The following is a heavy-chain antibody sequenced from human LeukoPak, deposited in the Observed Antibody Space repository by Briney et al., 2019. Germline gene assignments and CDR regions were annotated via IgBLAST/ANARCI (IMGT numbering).Heavy chain of an antibody. J-gene: IGHJ4*02. CDR3: VRGSKIRGVIPEGEFDY. D-gene: IGHD3-10*01. Sequence: GGSLRLSCAASGFTFSRFAMHWVRQAPGKGLEWVAVISYDGKKNYYADSVKGRFTLTRDDSANTLSLQMNSLRAEDTAVYYCVRGSKIRGVIPEGEFDYWGQGTLVTVSS. V-gene: IGHV3-30*03. CDR2: ISYDGKKN. CDR1: GFTFSRFA.